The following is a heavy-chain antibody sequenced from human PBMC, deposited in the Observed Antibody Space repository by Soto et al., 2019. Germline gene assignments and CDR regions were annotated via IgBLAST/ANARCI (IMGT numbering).Heavy chain of an antibody. J-gene: IGHJ4*01. Sequence: SETLSLTCSVSGASIDTSSDFWSWIRQPPGKGLEWIGTVSLIGTPRHNPSLKSRLTTSVDTSKNQFSLELNFATAADTAVYYCARQPDSTSYFDYWGHGILVTVSS. CDR3: ARQPDSTSYFDY. CDR2: VSLIGTP. D-gene: IGHD2-2*01. CDR1: GASIDTSSDF. V-gene: IGHV4-39*01.